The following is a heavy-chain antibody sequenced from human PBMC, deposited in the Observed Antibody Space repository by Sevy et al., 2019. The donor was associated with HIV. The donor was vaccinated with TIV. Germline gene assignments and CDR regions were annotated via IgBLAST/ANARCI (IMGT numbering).Heavy chain of an antibody. D-gene: IGHD3-3*01. CDR1: GGSISSYY. CDR3: AREWSDYDFWSGKNWFDP. CDR2: IYYSGST. V-gene: IGHV4-59*01. J-gene: IGHJ5*02. Sequence: SETLSLTCTVSGGSISSYYWSWIRQPPGKGLEWIGYIYYSGSTNYTPPLKSRVTISVDTSKNQFSLKLSSVTAADTAVYYCAREWSDYDFWSGKNWFDPWGQGTLVTVSS.